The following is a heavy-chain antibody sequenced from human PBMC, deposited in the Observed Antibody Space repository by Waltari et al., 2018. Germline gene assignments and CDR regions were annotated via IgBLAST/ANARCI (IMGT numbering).Heavy chain of an antibody. J-gene: IGHJ4*02. Sequence: EVQLVESGGGLVQPGGSLRLSCAASGFTFSNYWMIWVRQAPGKGLEWLANIQQDGSEKYSVDSVKGRFTISRDNAKNSLYLQMNILRAEDTAVYYCVRDGMRGGDFDYWGQGTLVTVSS. D-gene: IGHD3-10*01. CDR2: IQQDGSEK. V-gene: IGHV3-7*01. CDR1: GFTFSNYW. CDR3: VRDGMRGGDFDY.